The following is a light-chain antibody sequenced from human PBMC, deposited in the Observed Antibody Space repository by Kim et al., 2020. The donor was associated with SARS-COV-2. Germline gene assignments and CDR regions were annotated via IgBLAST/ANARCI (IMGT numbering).Light chain of an antibody. CDR1: QSVSSC. CDR2: DAS. Sequence: LYAGERGSLSCRARQSVSSCLAWYQQKPGQAPRLLIYDASNRATGIPARFSGSGSGTDFTLTISRLEPEDFAVYYCQQRSNWPRTTFGGGTKLEI. J-gene: IGKJ4*01. V-gene: IGKV3-11*01. CDR3: QQRSNWPRTT.